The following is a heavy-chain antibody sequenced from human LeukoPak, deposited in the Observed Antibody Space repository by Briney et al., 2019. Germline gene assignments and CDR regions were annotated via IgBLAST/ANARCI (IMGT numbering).Heavy chain of an antibody. CDR3: AKADNWNYQSLPDY. CDR1: GFTFDDYA. D-gene: IGHD1-7*01. Sequence: GGSLRLSCAASGFTFDDYAMHWVRQAPGKGLEWVSGISWNSGSIGYADSVKGRFTISRDNAKNSLYLQMNSLRAEDTALYYYAKADNWNYQSLPDYWGQGTLVTVSS. J-gene: IGHJ4*02. CDR2: ISWNSGSI. V-gene: IGHV3-9*01.